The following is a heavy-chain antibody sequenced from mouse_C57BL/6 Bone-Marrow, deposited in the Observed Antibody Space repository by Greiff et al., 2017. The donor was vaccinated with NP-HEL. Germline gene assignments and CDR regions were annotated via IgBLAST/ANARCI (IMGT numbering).Heavy chain of an antibody. CDR1: GFTFSDYG. V-gene: IGHV5-17*01. D-gene: IGHD2-12*01. J-gene: IGHJ4*01. Sequence: EVKLVESGGGLVKPGGSLKLSCAASGFTFSDYGMHWVRQAPEKGLEWVAYISSGSSTIYYADTVKGRFTISRDNAKNTLFLQMTSLRSEDTAMYYCARRYRGLYYYAMDCWGQGTSVTVSS. CDR2: ISSGSSTI. CDR3: ARRYRGLYYYAMDC.